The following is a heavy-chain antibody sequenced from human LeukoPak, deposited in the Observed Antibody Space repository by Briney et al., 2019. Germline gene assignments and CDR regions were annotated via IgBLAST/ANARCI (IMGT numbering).Heavy chain of an antibody. V-gene: IGHV4-4*07. J-gene: IGHJ4*02. CDR2: IYTSGST. CDR3: ARDVGGGRIAAAGTNFDY. Sequence: SETLSLTCTVSGGSISSYYWSWIRQPAGKGLEWIGRIYTSGSTNYNPSLKSRVTMSVDTSKNQFSLKLSSVTAADTAVYYCARDVGGGRIAAAGTNFDYWAREPWSPSPQ. D-gene: IGHD6-13*01. CDR1: GGSISSYY.